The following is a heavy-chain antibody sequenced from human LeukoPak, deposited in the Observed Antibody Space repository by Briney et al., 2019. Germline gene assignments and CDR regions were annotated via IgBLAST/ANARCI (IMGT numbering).Heavy chain of an antibody. V-gene: IGHV3-11*01. D-gene: IGHD3-10*01. Sequence: GGSLRLSCTVSGFTVSSNSMSWIRQAPGKGLEWLSYITSSGGAIYYADSVKGRFTVSRDNAKNSLYLQMNSLRAEDTAVYYCARDYYASGNYQHFDYWGQGTLVTVSS. CDR1: GFTVSSNS. CDR2: ITSSGGAI. CDR3: ARDYYASGNYQHFDY. J-gene: IGHJ4*02.